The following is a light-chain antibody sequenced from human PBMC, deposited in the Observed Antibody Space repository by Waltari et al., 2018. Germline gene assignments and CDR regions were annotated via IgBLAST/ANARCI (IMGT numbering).Light chain of an antibody. J-gene: IGLJ1*01. CDR3: CSYAGSSTYV. CDR1: SSDVGNYNL. Sequence: QSALTQPASVSGSPGQSITISCTGTSSDVGNYNLVSWYQQHPGKAPKHMISTGIKRPSGVSNRFSGSKSGNTASLTISGLQAEDEADYYCCSYAGSSTYVFGTGTKVTVL. CDR2: TGI. V-gene: IGLV2-23*01.